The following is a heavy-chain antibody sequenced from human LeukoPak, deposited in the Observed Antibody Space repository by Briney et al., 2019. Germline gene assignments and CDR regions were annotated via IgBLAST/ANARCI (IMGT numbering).Heavy chain of an antibody. D-gene: IGHD5-24*01. Sequence: GRSLRLSCAASGFTFDDYAMHWVRQAPGKGLEWVSGISWNSGSIGYADSVKGRFTISRDNAKNSLYLQMNSLRAEDTALYYCAKDSRRWKRWLHPDAFDIWGQGTMVTVS. J-gene: IGHJ3*02. CDR2: ISWNSGSI. CDR3: AKDSRRWKRWLHPDAFDI. CDR1: GFTFDDYA. V-gene: IGHV3-9*01.